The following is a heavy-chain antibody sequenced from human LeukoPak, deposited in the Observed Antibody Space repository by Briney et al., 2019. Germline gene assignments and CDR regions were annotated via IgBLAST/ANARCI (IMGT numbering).Heavy chain of an antibody. J-gene: IGHJ4*02. CDR1: GFTFSSYW. V-gene: IGHV3-7*01. D-gene: IGHD1-26*01. CDR2: IKQDGSEK. CDR3: ASNTGIVGATFGELDY. Sequence: GGSLRLSCAASGFTFSSYWMSWVRQAPGKGLEWVANIKQDGSEKYYVDSVKGRFTISRDNAKNSLYLQMNSLRAEDTAVYYCASNTGIVGATFGELDYWGQGTLVTVSS.